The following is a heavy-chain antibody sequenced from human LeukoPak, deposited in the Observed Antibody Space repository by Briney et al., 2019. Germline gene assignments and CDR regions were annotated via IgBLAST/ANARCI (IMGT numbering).Heavy chain of an antibody. CDR1: GFAFDDYA. V-gene: IGHV3-9*01. CDR3: AKDRAQGVPFRVIDH. CDR2: VSWNSGTI. D-gene: IGHD2-21*01. J-gene: IGHJ1*01. Sequence: PGMSLRLSCAASGFAFDDYALHWVRQAPGKGLEWVSGVSWNSGTIGYGESVRGRFTISRDNAKNSLFLQMDSLRPEDTGLYYCAKDRAQGVPFRVIDHWGQGTLVSVTT.